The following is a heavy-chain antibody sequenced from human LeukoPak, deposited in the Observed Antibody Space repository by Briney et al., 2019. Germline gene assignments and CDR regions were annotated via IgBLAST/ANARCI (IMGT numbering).Heavy chain of an antibody. V-gene: IGHV3-33*06. CDR3: AKEEYSYGFSCFDY. Sequence: GRSLRLSCAASGFTFSSYGMHWVRQAPGKGLEWVAVIWYDGSNKYYADSVKGRFTISRDNSKNTLYLQMNSLRAEDTAVYYCAKEEYSYGFSCFDYWGQGTLVTVSS. CDR2: IWYDGSNK. J-gene: IGHJ4*02. D-gene: IGHD5-18*01. CDR1: GFTFSSYG.